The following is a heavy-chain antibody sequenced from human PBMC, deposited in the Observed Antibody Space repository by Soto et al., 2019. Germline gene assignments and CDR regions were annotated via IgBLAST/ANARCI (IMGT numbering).Heavy chain of an antibody. D-gene: IGHD5-12*01. Sequence: GGSLRLSCAASGFTFSSYSMNWVRQAPGKGLEWVSYISSSSSTIYYADSVKGRFTISRDNAKNSLYLQMNSLRDEDTAVYYCARLRYSGYDSGRDDYWGQGTLVTVS. CDR2: ISSSSSTI. CDR3: ARLRYSGYDSGRDDY. V-gene: IGHV3-48*02. CDR1: GFTFSSYS. J-gene: IGHJ4*02.